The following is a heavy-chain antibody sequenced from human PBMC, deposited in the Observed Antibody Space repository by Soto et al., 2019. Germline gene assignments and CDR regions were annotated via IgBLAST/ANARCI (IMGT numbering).Heavy chain of an antibody. CDR1: GLSLSGYA. CDR2: ISSDSRTI. Sequence: SLRLSCVVSGLSLSGYALNWVRQAPGKGLEWVSFISSDSRTIYYADSVEGRFTVSRDNARNSVSLQMDSLRDEDAAVYYCARIKLVEWFFINVDVYDMDVWGQGT. V-gene: IGHV3-48*02. D-gene: IGHD3-3*01. J-gene: IGHJ6*02. CDR3: ARIKLVEWFFINVDVYDMDV.